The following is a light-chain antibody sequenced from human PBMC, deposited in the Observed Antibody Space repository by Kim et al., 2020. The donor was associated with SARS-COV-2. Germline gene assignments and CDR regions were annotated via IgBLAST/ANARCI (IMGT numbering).Light chain of an antibody. CDR2: WAS. V-gene: IGKV4-1*01. CDR1: QSVLESSENKNY. J-gene: IGKJ2*01. Sequence: RATINCRCSQSVLESSENKNYLTWYQQKPGQAPQLLISWASTREFGVPDRFSGSGSGTDFTLSINSLQAEDVAVYYCHQYYSAPYTFGQGTKLEI. CDR3: HQYYSAPYT.